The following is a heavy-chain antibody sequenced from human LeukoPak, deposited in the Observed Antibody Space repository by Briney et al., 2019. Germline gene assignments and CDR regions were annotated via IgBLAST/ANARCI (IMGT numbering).Heavy chain of an antibody. CDR1: GFTFSSYA. J-gene: IGHJ4*02. CDR2: MNTNGRIT. V-gene: IGHV3-74*01. D-gene: IGHD4-17*01. Sequence: PGGSLRLSCAASGFTFSSYAMSWVRQAPGQGLVWVSRMNTNGRITDYADSVKGRFTISRDNAKNTLYLQMTNLRAEDTAVYFCASITDGYYEVSPGYWGQGTLVTVSS. CDR3: ASITDGYYEVSPGY.